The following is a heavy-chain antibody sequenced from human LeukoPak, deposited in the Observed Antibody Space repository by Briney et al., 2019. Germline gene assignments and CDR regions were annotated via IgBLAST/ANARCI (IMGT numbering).Heavy chain of an antibody. Sequence: SETMSLTCIVSGGSTSGGNYYWGWIRRPPGKGLEWIGGISSSGNTYYNPSLKSRITISVDTSKNHFSLKLSSVTAADTAVYYCARLGAGPTYYDFWSGYSSFYFDYWGQGTLVTVSS. CDR3: ARLGAGPTYYDFWSGYSSFYFDY. V-gene: IGHV4-39*02. CDR2: ISSSGNT. J-gene: IGHJ4*02. D-gene: IGHD3-3*01. CDR1: GGSTSGGNYY.